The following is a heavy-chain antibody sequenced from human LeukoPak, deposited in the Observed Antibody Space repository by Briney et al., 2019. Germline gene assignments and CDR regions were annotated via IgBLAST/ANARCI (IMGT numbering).Heavy chain of an antibody. J-gene: IGHJ2*01. Sequence: PSETLSLTCTVSSDSVSAFYWSWLRPSPGTGLEWIGFIHYPASTAYNPSLKSRVTISLKTSRNQLSVMLTSLTPADTAMYYCARGSSDVYWYLDVWGRGTLVTVSS. D-gene: IGHD6-19*01. CDR3: ARGSSDVYWYLDV. CDR1: SDSVSAFY. CDR2: IHYPAST. V-gene: IGHV4-59*02.